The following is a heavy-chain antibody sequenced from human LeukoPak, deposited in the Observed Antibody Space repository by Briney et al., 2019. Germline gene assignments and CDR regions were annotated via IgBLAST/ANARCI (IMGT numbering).Heavy chain of an antibody. Sequence: SETLSLTCAVYGGSFSGYYWSWIRQPPGKGLEWIGEINHSGSTNYNPSLKSRVTISVDTSKNQFSLKLSSVTAADTAVYYCARGRGKKFSGLGNYFYYYGMDVWGKGTTVTVSS. CDR2: INHSGST. CDR3: ARGRGKKFSGLGNYFYYYGMDV. CDR1: GGSFSGYY. J-gene: IGHJ6*04. V-gene: IGHV4-34*01. D-gene: IGHD3-10*01.